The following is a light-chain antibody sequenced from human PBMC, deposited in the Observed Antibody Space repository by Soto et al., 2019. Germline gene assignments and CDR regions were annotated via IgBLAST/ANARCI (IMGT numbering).Light chain of an antibody. V-gene: IGKV1-17*01. CDR3: QQLKSYPLT. Sequence: DIRLTQSPSTQSASIGDRVTITCRASQSIDQKLAWYQQKPGKAPKRLIYAASSLQSGVPSRFSGSGSGTEFTLTISSLQPEDSATYYCQQLKSYPLTFGGGTKVDIK. CDR1: QSIDQK. J-gene: IGKJ4*01. CDR2: AAS.